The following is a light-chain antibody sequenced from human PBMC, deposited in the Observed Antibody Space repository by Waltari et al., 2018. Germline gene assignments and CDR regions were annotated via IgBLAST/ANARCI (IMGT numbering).Light chain of an antibody. J-gene: IGKJ2*02. Sequence: DIVMTKSPLSLPVTPGESSSISCRSSQSLLQSDGINYLEWYLQMPGPSPQRLIYLDSSRASVVPDRFSVSRSGTDFTLKISRVEAEDVGVYYCMQALQTPWTFGQGTKLEIK. V-gene: IGKV2-28*01. CDR1: QSLLQSDGINY. CDR2: LDS. CDR3: MQALQTPWT.